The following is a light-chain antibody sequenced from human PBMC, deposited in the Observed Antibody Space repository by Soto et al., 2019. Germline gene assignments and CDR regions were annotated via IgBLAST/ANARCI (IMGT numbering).Light chain of an antibody. CDR1: SSDVGRYNI. CDR3: CSYAGSSTYV. V-gene: IGLV2-23*01. Sequence: QSVLTQPASVSGSPGQSITISCTGTSSDVGRYNIVSWYQQHPGKAPKLMIYEGSKRPSGVSDRFSGSKSGNTASLTISGLQAEDEADYYCCSYAGSSTYVFGTGTKLAGL. CDR2: EGS. J-gene: IGLJ1*01.